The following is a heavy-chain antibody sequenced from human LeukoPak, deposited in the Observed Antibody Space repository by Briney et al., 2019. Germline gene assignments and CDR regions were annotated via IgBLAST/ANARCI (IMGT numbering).Heavy chain of an antibody. V-gene: IGHV1-18*01. CDR3: AKSRDGYNSYCFDY. CDR1: GYTFTSYG. D-gene: IGHD5-24*01. J-gene: IGHJ4*02. Sequence: ASVKVSCKASGYTFTSYGISWVRQAPGQGLEWMGWISAYNGNTNYAQKLQGRVTMTADTSTSTAYMELRSLRSDDTAVYYCAKSRDGYNSYCFDYWGQGTLVTVSS. CDR2: ISAYNGNT.